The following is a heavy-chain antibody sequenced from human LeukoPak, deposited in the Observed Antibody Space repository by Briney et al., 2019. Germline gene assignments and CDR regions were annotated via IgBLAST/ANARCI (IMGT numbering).Heavy chain of an antibody. J-gene: IGHJ4*02. CDR3: ARVDYRDYSKDFDY. CDR2: IYYSGST. D-gene: IGHD4-17*01. Sequence: SETLSLTCTVSGGSISSSSYYWGWIRQPPGKGLEWIGSIYYSGSTYYNPSLKSRVTISVDTSKNQFSLKLSSVTAADTAVYYCARVDYRDYSKDFDYWGQGTLVTVSS. CDR1: GGSISSSSYY. V-gene: IGHV4-39*01.